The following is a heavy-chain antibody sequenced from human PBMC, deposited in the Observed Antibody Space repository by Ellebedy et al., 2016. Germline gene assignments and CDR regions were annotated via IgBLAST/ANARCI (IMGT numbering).Heavy chain of an antibody. CDR1: GFTFSFYW. D-gene: IGHD1-26*01. CDR2: IKQDGSEK. Sequence: GGSLRLSXAASGFTFSFYWMGWVRQAPGKGLEWVANIKQDGSEKHYADSVKGRFTISRDNAKNSLYLQMNSLRAEDTAVYYCAKGRVGSDYWGQGTLVTVSS. CDR3: AKGRVGSDY. V-gene: IGHV3-7*01. J-gene: IGHJ4*02.